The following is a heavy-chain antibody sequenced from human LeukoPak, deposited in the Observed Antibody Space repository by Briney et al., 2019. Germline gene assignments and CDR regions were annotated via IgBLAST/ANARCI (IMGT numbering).Heavy chain of an antibody. CDR2: IYYSGST. D-gene: IGHD2-8*01. Sequence: SETLSLTCTVSGGSISSSSYYWGWIRQPPGKGLEWIGSIYYSGSTYYNPSLKSRVTISVDTSKNQFSLKLSSVTAADTAVYYCARDHCTNGVCYRRGDAFDIWGQGTMVTVSS. V-gene: IGHV4-39*07. J-gene: IGHJ3*02. CDR3: ARDHCTNGVCYRRGDAFDI. CDR1: GGSISSSSYY.